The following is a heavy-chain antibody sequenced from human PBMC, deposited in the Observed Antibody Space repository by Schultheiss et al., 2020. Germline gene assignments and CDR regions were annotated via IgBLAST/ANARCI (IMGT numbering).Heavy chain of an antibody. J-gene: IGHJ4*02. CDR1: GGSISSGGYY. V-gene: IGHV4-31*03. Sequence: SETLSLTCTFSGGSISSGGYYWSWIRQHPGKGLEWIGYIYYSGSTYYNPSLKSRVTISVDTSKNQFSLKLSSVTAADTAVYYCARGTSFIAARYFDYWGQGTLVTVSS. CDR3: ARGTSFIAARYFDY. D-gene: IGHD6-6*01. CDR2: IYYSGST.